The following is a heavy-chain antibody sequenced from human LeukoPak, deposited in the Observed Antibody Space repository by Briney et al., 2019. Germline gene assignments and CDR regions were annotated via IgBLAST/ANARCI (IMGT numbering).Heavy chain of an antibody. Sequence: GGSLRLSCAASGFTFSDYYMSWIRQAPGKGLEWVSYISSSSSYTNYADSVKGRFTISRDNSKNTLYLQMNSLRAEDTAVYYCARDHSGSYSYFQHWGQGTLVTVSS. CDR2: ISSSSSYT. V-gene: IGHV3-11*06. CDR1: GFTFSDYY. D-gene: IGHD1-26*01. CDR3: ARDHSGSYSYFQH. J-gene: IGHJ1*01.